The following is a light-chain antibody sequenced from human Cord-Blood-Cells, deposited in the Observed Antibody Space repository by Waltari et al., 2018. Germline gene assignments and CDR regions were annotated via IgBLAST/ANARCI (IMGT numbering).Light chain of an antibody. V-gene: IGLV1-47*01. CDR1: SSNIGSNY. J-gene: IGLJ3*02. CDR2: RNN. CDR3: AAWDDSLSGV. Sequence: QSVLTQPPSASGTPGQRVTISCSGSSSNIGSNYVYWYQQLPGTAPNLLIHRNNQRPSGVPDLCSGSKSGTSASLAISGLRAEDEADYYCAAWDDSLSGVFGGGTKLTVL.